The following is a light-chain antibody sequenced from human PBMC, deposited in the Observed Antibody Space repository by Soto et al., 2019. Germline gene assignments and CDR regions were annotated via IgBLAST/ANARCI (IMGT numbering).Light chain of an antibody. CDR3: SSHTVSGTGV. J-gene: IGLJ1*01. V-gene: IGLV2-14*01. Sequence: QSALTQPASVSGSPGQSITISCTGTSSDVGGDDYVSWYQQYPGKAPKLMIYDVTNRPSRVSNRFSGSKSSNTASLTISGLQAEDDADYDYSSHTVSGTGVFGTGTKSPS. CDR2: DVT. CDR1: SSDVGGDDY.